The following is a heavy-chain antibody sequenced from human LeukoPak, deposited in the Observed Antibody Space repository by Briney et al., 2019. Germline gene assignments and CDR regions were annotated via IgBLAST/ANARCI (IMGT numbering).Heavy chain of an antibody. CDR1: GFTFSSYS. D-gene: IGHD3-10*01. J-gene: IGHJ4*02. Sequence: GGSLRLSCAASGFTFSSYSMNWVRQAPGKGLEWVSSISSSSSYIYYADSVKGRFTISRDNAKNSLYLQMNSLRAEDTAVYYCARDLVGYGSGSYYAPFDYWGQGTLVTVSS. V-gene: IGHV3-21*01. CDR2: ISSSSSYI. CDR3: ARDLVGYGSGSYYAPFDY.